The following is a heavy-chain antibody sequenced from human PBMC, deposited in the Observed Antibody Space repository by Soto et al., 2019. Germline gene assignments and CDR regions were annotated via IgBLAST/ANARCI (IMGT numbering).Heavy chain of an antibody. CDR1: GGSITSSGSA. D-gene: IGHD1-1*01. CDR2: IDYSGNI. J-gene: IGHJ4*02. V-gene: IGHV4-39*01. CDR3: ARHIHNQGFEYYFDS. Sequence: QLQLQESGPGLVKPSETLSLTCNASGGSITSSGSAWGWIRQSPGKGLEWIGTIDYSGNIYYIPSLKSRITISVDTSKNQISLKLSSATAADTAVYYCARHIHNQGFEYYFDSWGQGTLVTVSS.